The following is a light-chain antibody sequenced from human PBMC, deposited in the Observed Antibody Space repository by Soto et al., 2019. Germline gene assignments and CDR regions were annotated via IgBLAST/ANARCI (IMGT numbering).Light chain of an antibody. CDR1: QSISSY. V-gene: IGKV1-39*01. J-gene: IGKJ1*01. CDR2: AAS. Sequence: DIPMTQSPSSLSASVGDRVTITCRASQSISSYLNWYQQKPGKAPKLLIYAASSLQSGVPSRFSGSGSGTDFTLTISSLQPEDFATYYCQQSYSTAPWPFGKGTKVEIK. CDR3: QQSYSTAPWP.